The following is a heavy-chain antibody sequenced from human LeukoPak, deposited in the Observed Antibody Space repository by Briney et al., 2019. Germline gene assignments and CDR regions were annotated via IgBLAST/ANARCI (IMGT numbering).Heavy chain of an antibody. V-gene: IGHV4-59*01. CDR1: GGSISSYY. CDR2: VDHTGST. D-gene: IGHD4-11*01. CDR3: ARGRVSSSTWYSTYYYFFYMDF. J-gene: IGHJ6*03. Sequence: SSETLSLTCTVSGGSISSYYWTWIRQPPGKGLEWIGYVDHTGSTKFNPSLNGRVSISRDTSNNFFSLRLRSVTAADTAVYFCARGRVSSSTWYSTYYYFFYMDFWGKGTTVTVSS.